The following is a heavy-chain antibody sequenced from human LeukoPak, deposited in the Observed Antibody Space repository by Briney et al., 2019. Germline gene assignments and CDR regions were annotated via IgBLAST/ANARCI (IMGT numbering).Heavy chain of an antibody. J-gene: IGHJ4*02. Sequence: XXVSYXSSSGSTIYYADSVKGRFTISRDNAKNSLYLQMNSLRAEDTAVYYCARDGWDVEMATISLDYWGQGTLVTVSS. CDR2: XSSSGSTI. D-gene: IGHD5-24*01. CDR3: ARDGWDVEMATISLDY. V-gene: IGHV3-11*01.